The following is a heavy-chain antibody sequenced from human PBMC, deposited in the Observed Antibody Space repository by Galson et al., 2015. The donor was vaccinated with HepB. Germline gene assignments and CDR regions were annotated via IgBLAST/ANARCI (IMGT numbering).Heavy chain of an antibody. V-gene: IGHV3-30*18. J-gene: IGHJ2*01. CDR1: GFTFSSYG. CDR3: AKDLGTAMVLNWYFDL. CDR2: ISYDGSNK. Sequence: SLRLSCAASGFTFSSYGMHWVRQAPGKGLEWVAVISYDGSNKYYADSVKGRFTISRDNSKNTLYLQMNSLRAEDTAVYYCAKDLGTAMVLNWYFDLWGRGTLVTVSS. D-gene: IGHD5-18*01.